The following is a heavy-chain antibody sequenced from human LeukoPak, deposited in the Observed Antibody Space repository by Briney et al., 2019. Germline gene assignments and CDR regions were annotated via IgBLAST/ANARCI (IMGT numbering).Heavy chain of an antibody. CDR1: GFTFSSYS. CDR2: ISYDGSNK. D-gene: IGHD3-22*01. CDR3: AKEIKTYYYDSSGYYTDY. J-gene: IGHJ4*02. Sequence: GGSLRLSCAASGFTFSSYSMHWVRQAPGKGLEWVAVISYDGSNKYYADSVKGRFTISRDNSKNTLYLQMNSLRAEDTAVYYCAKEIKTYYYDSSGYYTDYWGQGTLVTVSS. V-gene: IGHV3-30*18.